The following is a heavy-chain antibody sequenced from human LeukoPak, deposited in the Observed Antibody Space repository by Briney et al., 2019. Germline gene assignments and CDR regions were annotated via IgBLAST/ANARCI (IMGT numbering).Heavy chain of an antibody. Sequence: GGSLRLSCAASGFTFSSYGMHRVRQAPGKGLEWVAFIRYDGSNKYYADSVKGRFTISRDNSKNTLFLQMSRLRAEDTAVYYCAKALENCGGDCAQYYFDYWGQGTLVTVSS. V-gene: IGHV3-30*02. CDR2: IRYDGSNK. CDR3: AKALENCGGDCAQYYFDY. J-gene: IGHJ4*02. CDR1: GFTFSSYG. D-gene: IGHD2-21*02.